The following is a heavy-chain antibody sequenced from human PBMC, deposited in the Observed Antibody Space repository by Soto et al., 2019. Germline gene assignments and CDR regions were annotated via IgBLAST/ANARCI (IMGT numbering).Heavy chain of an antibody. CDR2: IKSKTDGGTT. CDR3: TRITIFGVVQPGDYYYGMDV. Sequence: GGSLRLSCAASGFTFSNAWMNWVRQAPGKGLEWVGRIKSKTDGGTTDYAAPVKGRFTISRDDSKNTLYLQMNSLKTEDTAVYYCTRITIFGVVQPGDYYYGMDVWGQGTTVTVSS. CDR1: GFTFSNAW. V-gene: IGHV3-15*07. D-gene: IGHD3-3*01. J-gene: IGHJ6*02.